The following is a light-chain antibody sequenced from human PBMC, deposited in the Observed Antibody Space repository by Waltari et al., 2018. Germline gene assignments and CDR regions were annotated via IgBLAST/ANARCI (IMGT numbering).Light chain of an antibody. CDR2: DVS. J-gene: IGLJ2*01. V-gene: IGLV2-14*03. CDR3: NSYTTGSTLTVI. CDR1: SRDIGNYNF. Sequence: QSALTQPASVSGSPGQSITIPCTGTSRDIGNYNFVSWSQQHPGKAPKLIIYDVSNRPSGVSNRFSGSWSGNTASLTISGLQAEDEADYYCNSYTTGSTLTVIFGGGTKLTVL.